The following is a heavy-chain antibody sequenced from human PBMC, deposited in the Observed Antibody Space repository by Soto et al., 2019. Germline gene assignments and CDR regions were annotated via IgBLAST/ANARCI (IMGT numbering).Heavy chain of an antibody. D-gene: IGHD3-3*01. Sequence: QVQLVQSGAEVKKPGASVKVSCKASGYTFTSYDINWVRQATGQGLEWMGWMNPNSGNTGYAQKFQGRVTMTRNTSISTAYMVLSSLRSEDTAVYYCARGVTIFGVVIITLYAFDIWGQGTMVTVSS. CDR2: MNPNSGNT. CDR3: ARGVTIFGVVIITLYAFDI. J-gene: IGHJ3*02. CDR1: GYTFTSYD. V-gene: IGHV1-8*01.